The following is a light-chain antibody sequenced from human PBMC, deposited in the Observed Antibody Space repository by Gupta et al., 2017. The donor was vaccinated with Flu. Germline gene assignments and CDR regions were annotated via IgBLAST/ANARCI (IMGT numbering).Light chain of an antibody. CDR3: SLYTRSRTWV. V-gene: IGLV2-18*01. Sequence: QSALTQPPSVSGSPEPSVTISCTGNSSDLGTYNRVSWYQQPPGTAPKLIIFEISNRPSGVPERFSGSRSGNTASLTISGLQAEDEADYYCSLYTRSRTWVFGGGTQVTVL. CDR1: SSDLGTYNR. CDR2: EIS. J-gene: IGLJ3*02.